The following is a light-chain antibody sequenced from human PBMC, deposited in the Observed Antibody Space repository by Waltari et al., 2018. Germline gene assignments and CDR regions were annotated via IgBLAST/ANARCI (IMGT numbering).Light chain of an antibody. CDR2: EVS. CDR1: SSDVGSYNL. V-gene: IGLV2-23*02. J-gene: IGLJ2*01. Sequence: QSALTQPASVSGSPGQSITISCTGTSSDVGSYNLVSWYQQHPGRAPKLMIYEVSERPSGVSNRCSGSKSGNTASLTISGRQAEDEADYYCCSYTGSPHVVFGGGTKLTVL. CDR3: CSYTGSPHVV.